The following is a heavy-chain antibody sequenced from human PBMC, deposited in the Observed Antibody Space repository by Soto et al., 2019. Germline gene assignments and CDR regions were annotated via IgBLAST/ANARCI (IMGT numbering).Heavy chain of an antibody. J-gene: IGHJ4*01. CDR3: SSCERVPRVGDGNYYLDD. D-gene: IGHD4-17*01. V-gene: IGHV3-30*03. Sequence: GGSLRLSCAASGFTISSYYMYWVRQAPGKGLEWVSYMSCDGSLLHYADSVKGRFTISRDNSKNTLSLEMNSLRRDDTAVYYCSSCERVPRVGDGNYYLDDWGQGTMVTVSS. CDR1: GFTISSYY. CDR2: MSCDGSLL.